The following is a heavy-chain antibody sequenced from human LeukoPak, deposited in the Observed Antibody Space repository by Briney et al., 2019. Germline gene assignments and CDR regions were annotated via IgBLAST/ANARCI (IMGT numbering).Heavy chain of an antibody. CDR2: TYSGGST. V-gene: IGHV3-66*01. Sequence: GGSLRLSCAASGFTVNSHYMSWVRQAPGKGLEWVSVTYSGGSTFYADSVKGRLTISRDNSKNTLYLHMDSLRAEDTAVYYCAGGVLRCNFDYWGQGTLVTVSS. CDR3: AGGVLRCNFDY. J-gene: IGHJ4*02. D-gene: IGHD6-13*01. CDR1: GFTVNSHY.